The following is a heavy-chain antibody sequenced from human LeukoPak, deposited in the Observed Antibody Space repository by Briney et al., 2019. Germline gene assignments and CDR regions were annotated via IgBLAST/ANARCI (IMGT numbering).Heavy chain of an antibody. D-gene: IGHD5-24*01. Sequence: PSQTLSLTCSVSGASVSTTAYFWNWIRQPAGEGLEWIGRIYASGNTHYNPSLKSRVTMSLDTSKNQFSLTMNSVTAADSAVYFCASYREAYDLYPHGPDVWGRGTVVTVSS. CDR3: ASYREAYDLYPHGPDV. CDR1: GASVSTTAYF. J-gene: IGHJ3*01. V-gene: IGHV4-61*02. CDR2: IYASGNT.